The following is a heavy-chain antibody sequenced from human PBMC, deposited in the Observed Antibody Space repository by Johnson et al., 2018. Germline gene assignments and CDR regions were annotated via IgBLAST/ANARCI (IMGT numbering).Heavy chain of an antibody. D-gene: IGHD5-12*01. CDR1: GFSFSRSV. V-gene: IGHV3-23*01. Sequence: VQSGGSLRLSCVASGFSFSRSVMSWVRQAPGKCLEWVSTLDGGSGSTYYADSVKGRFSISRDISKNTLYLQLSSLRGEDSALYYCAYRMAALGQKYFQDWGQGALVTVSS. J-gene: IGHJ1*01. CDR2: LDGGSGST. CDR3: AYRMAALGQKYFQD.